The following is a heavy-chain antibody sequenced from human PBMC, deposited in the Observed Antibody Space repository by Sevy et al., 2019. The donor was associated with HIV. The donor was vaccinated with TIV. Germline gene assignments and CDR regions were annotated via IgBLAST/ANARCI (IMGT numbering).Heavy chain of an antibody. Sequence: GGSLRLSCEASNFNFEDYAMHWVRQGPGKGLEWVAGISWHSRDIGYADSVKGRFTISRDNTRKSVDLQMYSLRPDDTALYFCSKDIATSRHTSERYNFYGMDIWGQGTTVTVSS. V-gene: IGHV3-9*01. D-gene: IGHD1-1*01. J-gene: IGHJ6*02. CDR2: ISWHSRDI. CDR1: NFNFEDYA. CDR3: SKDIATSRHTSERYNFYGMDI.